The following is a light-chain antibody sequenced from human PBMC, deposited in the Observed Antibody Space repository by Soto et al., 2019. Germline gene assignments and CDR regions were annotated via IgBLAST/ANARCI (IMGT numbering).Light chain of an antibody. CDR2: GAS. CDR1: QSVSSSY. J-gene: IGKJ1*01. V-gene: IGKV3-20*01. CDR3: QQYGSSPLT. Sequence: EIVLTQSPGTLSLSPGERATLSCRASQSVSSSYLAWYQQKPGQAPRLLIYGASSRATGIPDRFSGSGSGTHFTRPISTLEPEDFAVYYCQQYGSSPLTFGEGTKVEI.